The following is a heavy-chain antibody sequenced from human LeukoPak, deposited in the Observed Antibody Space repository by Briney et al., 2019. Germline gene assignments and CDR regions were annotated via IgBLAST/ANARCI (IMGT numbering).Heavy chain of an antibody. CDR3: ARGGTEGPYYWNDQHYYYYMEV. J-gene: IGHJ6*03. D-gene: IGHD1-20*01. CDR1: GFTVSSNY. V-gene: IGHV3-53*01. Sequence: GGSLRLSCAASGFTVSSNYMSWVRQAPGKRLEWVSVIYSGSDTYYADSVKGRFTISRDNSKNTVYLQMKSLRAEDTAVYYCARGGTEGPYYWNDQHYYYYMEVWGKGTTVTVSS. CDR2: IYSGSDT.